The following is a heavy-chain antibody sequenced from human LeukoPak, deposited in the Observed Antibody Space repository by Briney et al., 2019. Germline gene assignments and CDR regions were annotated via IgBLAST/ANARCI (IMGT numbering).Heavy chain of an antibody. CDR1: GFTFDTHA. D-gene: IGHD4-11*01. Sequence: PGGSLRLSCAASGFTFDTHAMSWVRQAPGKGLEWVSGINGNGASTYYSDSVKGRFTISRDNSKNTLYLQMSTLRAEDTAVYYCAKDQRYSYYYLDYWGQGTLVTVSS. CDR3: AKDQRYSYYYLDY. V-gene: IGHV3-23*01. J-gene: IGHJ4*02. CDR2: INGNGAST.